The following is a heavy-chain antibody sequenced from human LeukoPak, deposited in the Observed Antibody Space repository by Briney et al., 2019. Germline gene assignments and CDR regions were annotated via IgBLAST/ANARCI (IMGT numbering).Heavy chain of an antibody. CDR1: GFTFSSYA. D-gene: IGHD3-3*02. CDR3: ARAAALTVDC. V-gene: IGHV3-21*01. J-gene: IGHJ4*02. CDR2: ISSSSSFI. Sequence: PGGSLRLSCAASGFTFSSYAMSWVRQAPGKGLEWVSSISSSSSFIYYADSVKGRFTISRDNAKNSLYLQMNSLRAEDTAVYYCARAAALTVDCWGQGTLVTVSS.